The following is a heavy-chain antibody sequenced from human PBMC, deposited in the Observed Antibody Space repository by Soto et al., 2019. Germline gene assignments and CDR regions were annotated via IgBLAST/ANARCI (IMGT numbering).Heavy chain of an antibody. Sequence: SETLSLTCAVYGGSFSVYYWSWIRHPPGKGLEWIGEINHSGSTNYNPSLKSRVTISVDTSKNQFSLKLSSVTAADTALYYCARGGYCSGDSCPWGFDPWGQGTLVTVSS. D-gene: IGHD2-15*01. CDR1: GGSFSVYY. CDR2: INHSGST. J-gene: IGHJ5*02. V-gene: IGHV4-34*01. CDR3: ARGGYCSGDSCPWGFDP.